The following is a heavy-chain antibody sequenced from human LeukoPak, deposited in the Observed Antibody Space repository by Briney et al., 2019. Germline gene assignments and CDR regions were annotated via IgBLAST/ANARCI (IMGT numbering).Heavy chain of an antibody. V-gene: IGHV3-9*01. CDR3: ASSYYDFTPWNAFDI. Sequence: PGGSLRLSCAASGFTFDDYAMHWVRQAPGKGLEWVSGISWNSGSIGYADSVKGRFTISRDNAKNSLYLQMNSLRAEDTAVYYCASSYYDFTPWNAFDIWGQGTMVTVSS. J-gene: IGHJ3*02. CDR1: GFTFDDYA. D-gene: IGHD3-3*01. CDR2: ISWNSGSI.